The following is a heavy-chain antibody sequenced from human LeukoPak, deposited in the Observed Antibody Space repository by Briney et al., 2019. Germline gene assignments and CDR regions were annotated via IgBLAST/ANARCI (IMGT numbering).Heavy chain of an antibody. CDR2: INPNGGGT. D-gene: IGHD3-16*01. J-gene: IGHJ4*02. Sequence: GASVKVSCKASGYTFTGYYMHWVRQAPGQGLEWMGWINPNGGGTSYAQKFQGRVTMTRDTSISTAYMELSRLRSDDMAVYYCARGGRYSLYYFDYWGQGTLVTVSS. CDR3: ARGGRYSLYYFDY. V-gene: IGHV1-2*02. CDR1: GYTFTGYY.